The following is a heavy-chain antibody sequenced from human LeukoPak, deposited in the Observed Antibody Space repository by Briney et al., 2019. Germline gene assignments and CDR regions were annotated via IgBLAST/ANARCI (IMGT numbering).Heavy chain of an antibody. Sequence: GGPLRLSCVASGFTFSDYTMNWVRQAPGKGPEWLSYIDYGGRVVYYADSVKGRFTISRDNAENSLYLQMNSLRVEDTALYYCTRDLEYCGQGVLVTVSS. CDR3: TRDLEY. CDR1: GFTFSDYT. J-gene: IGHJ4*02. CDR2: IDYGGRVV. V-gene: IGHV3-48*01.